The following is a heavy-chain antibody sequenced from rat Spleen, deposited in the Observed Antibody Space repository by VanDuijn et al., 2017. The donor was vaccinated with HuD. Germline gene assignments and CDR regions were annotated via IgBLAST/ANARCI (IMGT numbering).Heavy chain of an antibody. Sequence: EVQLVESGGGLVQPGRSMKLSCAASGLSFSNYDMAWVRQAPTKGLEWVASISYDGSSTYYRDSVKGRFTISRDNAKSTLYLQMNNLRSEDTATYYCTRGTYFRHWGQGVMVTVSS. CDR3: TRGTYFRH. V-gene: IGHV5-7*01. CDR1: GLSFSNYD. J-gene: IGHJ2*01. CDR2: ISYDGSST. D-gene: IGHD4-6*01.